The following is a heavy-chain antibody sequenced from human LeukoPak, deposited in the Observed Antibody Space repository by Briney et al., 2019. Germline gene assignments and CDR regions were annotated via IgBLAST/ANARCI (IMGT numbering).Heavy chain of an antibody. V-gene: IGHV4-38-2*02. D-gene: IGHD6-13*01. J-gene: IGHJ6*03. CDR1: GYYISSAYY. CDR3: ARNTFIAAAGTAYYYYMDV. CDR2: IYHSGST. Sequence: PSETLSLTCTVSGYYISSAYYWGWIRQPPGKGLEWIGSIYHSGSTYYNPSLKSRVTISVDTSKNQFSLKLSSVTAADTAVYYCARNTFIAAAGTAYYYYMDVWGKGTTVTVSS.